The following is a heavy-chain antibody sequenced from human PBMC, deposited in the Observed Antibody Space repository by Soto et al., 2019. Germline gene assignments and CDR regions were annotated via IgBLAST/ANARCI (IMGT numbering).Heavy chain of an antibody. CDR1: GGTFSSYA. J-gene: IGHJ5*02. V-gene: IGHV1-69*13. Sequence: SVKVSCKASGGTFSSYAISWVRQAPGQGLEWMGGIIPIFGTANYAQKFQGRVTITADESTSTAYMELSSLRSEDTAVYYCADGYSGYNWFDPWGQGTLVTVSS. CDR2: IIPIFGTA. CDR3: ADGYSGYNWFDP. D-gene: IGHD5-12*01.